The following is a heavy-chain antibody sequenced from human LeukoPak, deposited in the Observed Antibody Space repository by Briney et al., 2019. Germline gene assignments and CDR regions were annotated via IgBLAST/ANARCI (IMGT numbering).Heavy chain of an antibody. CDR3: ARDYPYGDPGPDDAFDI. CDR2: INPNISGT. J-gene: IGHJ3*02. CDR1: GYTFTGYY. Sequence: ASVKVSCKASGYTFTGYYIHWVRQAPGQGLEWMGWINPNISGTDYAQKFQGRVTMTRDTSISTAYMELSRLRSDDTAVYFCARDYPYGDPGPDDAFDIWGQGTMVTVSS. D-gene: IGHD4-17*01. V-gene: IGHV1-2*02.